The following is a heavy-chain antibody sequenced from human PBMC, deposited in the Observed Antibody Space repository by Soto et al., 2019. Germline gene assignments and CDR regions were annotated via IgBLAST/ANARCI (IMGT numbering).Heavy chain of an antibody. CDR3: ARVRNSSGYYSSYYYYGMDV. CDR1: GGSISSGGYY. D-gene: IGHD3-22*01. CDR2: IYYSGST. V-gene: IGHV4-31*03. J-gene: IGHJ6*02. Sequence: SETLSLTCTVSGGSISSGGYYWSWIRQHPGKGLEWIGYIYYSGSTYYNPSLKSRVTISVDTSKNQFSLKLSSVTAADTAVYYCARVRNSSGYYSSYYYYGMDVWGQGTTVTSP.